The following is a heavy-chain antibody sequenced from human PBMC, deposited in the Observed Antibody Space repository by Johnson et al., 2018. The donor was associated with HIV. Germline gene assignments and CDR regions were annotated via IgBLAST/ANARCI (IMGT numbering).Heavy chain of an antibody. CDR2: ISYDGSNK. Sequence: QVQLVESGGGVVQPGRSLRLSCAASGFTFSSYVIHWVRQPPGKGLEWVAVISYDGSNKYYVDSVKGRFTISRDNSKNTLYLQMNSLRADDTAVFYCARDLRVGAIDGFDIWGQGTKVTVAS. CDR1: GFTFSSYV. CDR3: ARDLRVGAIDGFDI. D-gene: IGHD1-26*01. V-gene: IGHV3-30*03. J-gene: IGHJ3*02.